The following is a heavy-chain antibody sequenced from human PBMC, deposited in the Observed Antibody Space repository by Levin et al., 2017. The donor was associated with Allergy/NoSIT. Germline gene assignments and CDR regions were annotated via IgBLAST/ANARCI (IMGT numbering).Heavy chain of an antibody. V-gene: IGHV3-23*01. CDR2: ISGSGGST. CDR3: AKSNGRGYSYRPIDAFDI. Sequence: GESLKISCAASGFTFSSYAMSWVRQAPGKGLEWVSAISGSGGSTYYADSVKGRFTISRDNSKNTLYLQMNSLRAEDTAVYYCAKSNGRGYSYRPIDAFDIWGQGTMVTVSS. J-gene: IGHJ3*02. CDR1: GFTFSSYA. D-gene: IGHD5-18*01.